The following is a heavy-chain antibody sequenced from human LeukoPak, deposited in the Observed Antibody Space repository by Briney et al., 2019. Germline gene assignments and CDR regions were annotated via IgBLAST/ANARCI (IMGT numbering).Heavy chain of an antibody. CDR1: GFTFSSYA. J-gene: IGHJ4*02. V-gene: IGHV3-23*01. Sequence: PGGSLRLSCAASGFTFSSYAMSWVRQAPGKGLEWVSAISGSGGSTYYADSVKGRFTISRDNSKNTLYLQMNSLRDEDAAVYFCARDQRNSGASDYWGQGTLVTVPS. CDR2: ISGSGGST. D-gene: IGHD2-15*01. CDR3: ARDQRNSGASDY.